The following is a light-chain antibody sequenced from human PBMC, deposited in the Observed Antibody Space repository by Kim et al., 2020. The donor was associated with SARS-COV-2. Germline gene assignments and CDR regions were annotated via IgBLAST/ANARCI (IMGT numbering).Light chain of an antibody. CDR3: QQYNNWPPYP. Sequence: ERVMTQSPATLSVSPGEGATLSCRASQSVSNNLAWYQQKPGQGPRLLIYGASTRATGIPARFSGSGSGTEFTLTISSLQSEDFAVYYCQQYNNWPPYPFGQGTKVDIK. J-gene: IGKJ2*01. CDR1: QSVSNN. CDR2: GAS. V-gene: IGKV3-15*01.